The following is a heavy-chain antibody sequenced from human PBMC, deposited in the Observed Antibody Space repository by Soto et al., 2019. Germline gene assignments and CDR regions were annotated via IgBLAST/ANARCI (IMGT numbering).Heavy chain of an antibody. CDR2: IYYSGST. V-gene: IGHV4-59*08. J-gene: IGHJ3*02. D-gene: IGHD5-12*01. CDR1: GGSISSYY. Sequence: ETLSLTCTVSGGSISSYYWSWIRQPPGKGLEWIGYIYYSGSTNYNPSLKSRVTISVDTSKNQFSLKLSSVTAADTAVYYCARQRTVATIAFDIWGQGTMVTVSS. CDR3: ARQRTVATIAFDI.